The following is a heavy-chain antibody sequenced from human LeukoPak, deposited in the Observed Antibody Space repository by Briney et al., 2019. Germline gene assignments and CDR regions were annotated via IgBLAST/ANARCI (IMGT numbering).Heavy chain of an antibody. CDR3: AKDPSYGDYYWALGY. V-gene: IGHV3-33*06. CDR1: GFTFSSHG. D-gene: IGHD4-17*01. J-gene: IGHJ4*02. Sequence: PGGSLRLSCAASGFTFSSHGMHWVRRAPGKGLEWVAVIWYDGSNKYYADSVKGRFTISRDNSKNTLYLQMNSLRAEDTAVYYCAKDPSYGDYYWALGYWGQGTLVTVSS. CDR2: IWYDGSNK.